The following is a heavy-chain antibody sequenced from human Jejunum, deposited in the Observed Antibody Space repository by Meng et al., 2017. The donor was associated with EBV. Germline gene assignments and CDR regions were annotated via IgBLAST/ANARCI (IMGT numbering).Heavy chain of an antibody. CDR3: ARRSSPFRPAAPLDY. J-gene: IGHJ4*02. V-gene: IGHV3-30-3*01. Sequence: QVQLVESGGGVVDPGRSLRLSCAASGFTFKDHAMHWVRQAPGKGLEWVAVISYDEINIFYADSVKGRFTISRDNSQNTLYLQMTSLRLEDTAVYYCARRSSPFRPAAPLDYWGQGTLVTVAS. CDR2: ISYDEINI. CDR1: GFTFKDHA. D-gene: IGHD6-25*01.